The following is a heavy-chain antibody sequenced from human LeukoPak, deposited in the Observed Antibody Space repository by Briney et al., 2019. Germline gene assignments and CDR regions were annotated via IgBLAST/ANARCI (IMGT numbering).Heavy chain of an antibody. V-gene: IGHV4-34*01. CDR2: INHSGST. D-gene: IGHD3-3*01. CDR1: GGSFSGYY. Sequence: SETLSLTCAVYGGSFSGYYWSWIRQPPGEGLEWIGEINHSGSTNYNPSLKSRVTISVDTSKNQFSLKLSSVTAADTAVYYCASGFFYYYYYYMDVWGKGTTVTVSS. J-gene: IGHJ6*03. CDR3: ASGFFYYYYYYMDV.